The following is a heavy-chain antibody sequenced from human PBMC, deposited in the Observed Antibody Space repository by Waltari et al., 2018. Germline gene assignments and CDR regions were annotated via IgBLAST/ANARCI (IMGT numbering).Heavy chain of an antibody. CDR1: GGSISSYY. V-gene: IGHV4-59*01. D-gene: IGHD5-12*01. CDR3: ARDGGYSYYYYMDV. CDR2: IYYSGST. J-gene: IGHJ6*03. Sequence: QVQLQESGPGLVKPSETLSLTCTVSGGSISSYYWRWIRQPPGKGLEWIGYIYYSGSTNYNPSLKSRVTISVDTSKNQFSLKLSSVTAADTAVYYCARDGGYSYYYYMDVWGKGTTVTVSS.